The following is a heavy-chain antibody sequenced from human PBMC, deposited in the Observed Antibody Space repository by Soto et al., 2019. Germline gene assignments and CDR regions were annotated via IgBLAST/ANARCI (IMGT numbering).Heavy chain of an antibody. CDR2: IYYSGST. V-gene: IGHV4-59*08. Sequence: SETLSLTCTVSGGSISSYYWSWIRQPPGKGLEWIGYIYYSGSTNYNPSLKSRVTISVDTSKNQFSLKLSSVTAADTAVYYCAGHYSGYDLYWFDPWGQGTLVTVSS. D-gene: IGHD5-12*01. CDR1: GGSISSYY. CDR3: AGHYSGYDLYWFDP. J-gene: IGHJ5*02.